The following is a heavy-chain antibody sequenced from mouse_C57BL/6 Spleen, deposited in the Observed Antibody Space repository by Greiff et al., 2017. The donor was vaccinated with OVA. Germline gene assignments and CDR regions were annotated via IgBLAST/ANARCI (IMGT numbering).Heavy chain of an antibody. CDR2: ISYDGSN. Sequence: EVQVVESGPGLVKPSQSLSLTCSVTGYSITSGYYWNWIRQFPGNKLEWMGYISYDGSNNYNPSLKNRISITRDTSKNQFFLKLNSVTTEDTATYYCARDSGYAMDYWGQGTSVTVSS. V-gene: IGHV3-6*01. CDR1: GYSITSGYY. CDR3: ARDSGYAMDY. D-gene: IGHD3-1*01. J-gene: IGHJ4*01.